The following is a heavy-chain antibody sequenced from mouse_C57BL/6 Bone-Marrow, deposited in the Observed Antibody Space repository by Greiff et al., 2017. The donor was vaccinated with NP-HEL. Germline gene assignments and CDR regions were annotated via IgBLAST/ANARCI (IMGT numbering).Heavy chain of an antibody. D-gene: IGHD1-1*01. CDR3: AGVITTVVAPHFEV. Sequence: EVQLQQSGPVLVKPGASVKMSCKASGYTFTDYYMNWVKQSHGKSLEWIGVINPSNGGTSYNQKFKGKATLTVDKSSSTAYMALNSLTSEDSAVYYCAGVITTVVAPHFEVWGTGTTVTVSS. J-gene: IGHJ1*03. CDR2: INPSNGGT. CDR1: GYTFTDYY. V-gene: IGHV1-19*01.